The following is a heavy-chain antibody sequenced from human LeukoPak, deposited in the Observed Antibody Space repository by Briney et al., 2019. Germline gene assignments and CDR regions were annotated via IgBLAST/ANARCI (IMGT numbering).Heavy chain of an antibody. CDR3: ARGWELTAVDYYYMDV. CDR1: GFTFSNYW. J-gene: IGHJ6*03. D-gene: IGHD3-10*01. CDR2: INSGGSST. Sequence: TGGSLRLSCAASGFTFSNYWMHWVRQAPGKGLVWVSRINSGGSSTNYADSVKGRFTISRDNAKNTLYLQMNSLRAEDTAVYYCARGWELTAVDYYYMDVWRKWTTVTVSS. V-gene: IGHV3-74*01.